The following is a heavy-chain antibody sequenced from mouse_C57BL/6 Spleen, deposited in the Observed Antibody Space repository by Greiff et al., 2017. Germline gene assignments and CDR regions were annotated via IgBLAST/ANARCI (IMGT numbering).Heavy chain of an antibody. J-gene: IGHJ2*01. CDR2: IYPGDGDT. V-gene: IGHV1-82*01. D-gene: IGHD1-1*01. CDR1: GYAFSSSW. Sequence: QVQLQQSGPELVKPGASVKISCKASGYAFSSSWMNWVKQRPGKGLEWIGRIYPGDGDTNYNGKFKGKAKLTADKSSRTTYMQLSSLTSEDSAVYFCAREGLLLRGDFDYWGQGTTLTVSS. CDR3: AREGLLLRGDFDY.